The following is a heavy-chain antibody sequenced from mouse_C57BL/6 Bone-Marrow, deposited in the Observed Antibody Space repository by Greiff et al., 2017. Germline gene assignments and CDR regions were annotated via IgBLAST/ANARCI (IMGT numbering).Heavy chain of an antibody. Sequence: QVQLQQSGAELAKPGASVKLSCKASGYTFTSYWMNWVKQRPGQGLEWIGYINPSSGYPKYNQKFKDKATLTADNSSSKAYMQLSSLTYEDSAVYSCASDYYCSSPDYWGQGTTLTVSS. CDR3: ASDYYCSSPDY. J-gene: IGHJ2*01. CDR1: GYTFTSYW. V-gene: IGHV1-7*01. CDR2: INPSSGYP. D-gene: IGHD1-1*01.